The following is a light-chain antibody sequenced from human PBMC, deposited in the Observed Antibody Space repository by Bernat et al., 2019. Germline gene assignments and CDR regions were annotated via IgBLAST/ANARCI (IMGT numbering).Light chain of an antibody. CDR1: SGSIASKF. Sequence: NFMLTQPHSVSEAPGKTVTISCTRSSGSIASKFVQWYQQRPGSSPTIVIYEDDQRPSGVPDRFSGSIDRSSNAASLTISGLKTEDEADYYCQSYDSTNQVCGGGTKLTVL. CDR2: EDD. J-gene: IGLJ2*01. V-gene: IGLV6-57*01. CDR3: QSYDSTNQV.